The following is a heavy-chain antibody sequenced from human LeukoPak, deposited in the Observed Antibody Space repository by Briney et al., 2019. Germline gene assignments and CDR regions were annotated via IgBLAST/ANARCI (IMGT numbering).Heavy chain of an antibody. CDR2: IYYSGST. CDR1: GGSFSGYY. Sequence: PSETLSLTCAVYGGSFSGYYWSWIRQPPGKGLEWIGSIYYSGSTYYNPSLKSRVTISVDTSKNQFSLKLRSVTAADTAVYYCASPTGNYHFGLDSWGQGTLVSVSS. CDR3: ASPTGNYHFGLDS. J-gene: IGHJ4*02. D-gene: IGHD1-1*01. V-gene: IGHV4-34*01.